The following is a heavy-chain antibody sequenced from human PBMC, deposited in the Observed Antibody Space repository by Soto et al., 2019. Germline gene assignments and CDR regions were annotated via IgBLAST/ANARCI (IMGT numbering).Heavy chain of an antibody. V-gene: IGHV5-51*01. D-gene: IGHD2-21*02. CDR1: GYSFTNYW. J-gene: IGHJ4*02. CDR2: IYPGDSDT. Sequence: PGESLKISCKGSGYSFTNYWIGWVRQMPGKGLEWMGIIYPGDSDTRYNPSFQGQVTISADKSISTAYLQWSSLKASETAMYYWERRTVTAYPYFDYWGQGTLVTVSS. CDR3: ERRTVTAYPYFDY.